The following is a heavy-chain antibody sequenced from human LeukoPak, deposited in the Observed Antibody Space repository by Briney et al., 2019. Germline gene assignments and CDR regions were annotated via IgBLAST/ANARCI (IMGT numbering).Heavy chain of an antibody. CDR1: GFTFSDSA. J-gene: IGHJ4*02. D-gene: IGHD3-3*01. CDR2: ISGSGGST. CDR3: AKGGKRYDFWRFAY. Sequence: PGESLRLSCAASGFTFSDSAMSWVRQAPGKGLEWVSSISGSGGSTYYADSVKGRCAISRDNSKNTLFLQVNSLRAEDTAIYYCAKGGKRYDFWRFAYWGQGTLVSVSS. V-gene: IGHV3-23*01.